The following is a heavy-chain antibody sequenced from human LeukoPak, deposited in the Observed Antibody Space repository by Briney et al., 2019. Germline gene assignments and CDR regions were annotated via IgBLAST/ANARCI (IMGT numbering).Heavy chain of an antibody. Sequence: GASVTVCFTASGYTFTIYYMHWVRQAPGQGLEWMGVINPSGGSTSYAQKFQGRVTMTRDTSTSTVYMELSSLGSEDTAVYYCARARIEYSTLGAFDIWGQGTMVTVSS. CDR1: GYTFTIYY. D-gene: IGHD6-6*01. J-gene: IGHJ3*02. V-gene: IGHV1-46*01. CDR2: INPSGGST. CDR3: ARARIEYSTLGAFDI.